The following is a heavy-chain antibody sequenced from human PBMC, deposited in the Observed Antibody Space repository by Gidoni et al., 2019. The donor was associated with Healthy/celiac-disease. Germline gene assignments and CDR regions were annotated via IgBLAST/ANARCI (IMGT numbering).Heavy chain of an antibody. V-gene: IGHV3-21*01. CDR3: ARDDSSGYYYDSFDY. Sequence: EVQLVESGGGLVKPGGSLSLSCAASGSTYSSYSMKWVRQAPGKGLEWVSSISRSSSYIYYADSVKGRFTISRDNAKNALYLQMNSLRAEDTAVYYCARDDSSGYYYDSFDYWGQGTLVTVSS. J-gene: IGHJ4*02. CDR1: GSTYSSYS. CDR2: ISRSSSYI. D-gene: IGHD3-22*01.